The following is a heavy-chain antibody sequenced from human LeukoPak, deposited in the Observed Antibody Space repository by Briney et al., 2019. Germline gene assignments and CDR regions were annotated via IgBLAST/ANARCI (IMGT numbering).Heavy chain of an antibody. D-gene: IGHD1-1*01. Sequence: SGTLSLTCAVSGGSISSNNWWGWVRQPPGKGLEGIGEIYHSGSPNYNPSLKSRVTISVDKSRNHLSLNLSSVTAADTAVYYCARVNINNWHSCDYWGQGTLVTVSS. V-gene: IGHV4-4*02. J-gene: IGHJ4*02. CDR1: GGSISSNNW. CDR3: ARVNINNWHSCDY. CDR2: IYHSGSP.